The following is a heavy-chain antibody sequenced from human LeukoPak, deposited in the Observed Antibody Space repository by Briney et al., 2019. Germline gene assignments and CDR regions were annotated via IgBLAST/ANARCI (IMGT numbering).Heavy chain of an antibody. D-gene: IGHD6-19*01. Sequence: SETLSLTCIVSGGSISSYYWSWIRQPPGKGLEWIGYIYYSGSTNYNPSLKSRVTISVDTSKNQFSLKLSSVTAADTAVCYCARTYGAQWLVREYFDYWGQGTLVTVSS. CDR1: GGSISSYY. V-gene: IGHV4-59*01. CDR2: IYYSGST. J-gene: IGHJ4*02. CDR3: ARTYGAQWLVREYFDY.